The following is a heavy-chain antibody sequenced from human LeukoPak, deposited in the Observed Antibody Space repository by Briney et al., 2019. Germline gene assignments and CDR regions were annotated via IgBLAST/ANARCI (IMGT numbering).Heavy chain of an antibody. V-gene: IGHV1-46*01. Sequence: ASVKVSCKASGYTFTNNYLHWVRQATGQGLEWMGMIYPRDGSTSYAQNFQGRATVTRDTSTTTVHMELRGLRSEDTAVYYCARGVPYASWSGPHYSDYWGQGTLVTVSS. CDR3: ARGVPYASWSGPHYSDY. J-gene: IGHJ4*02. D-gene: IGHD3-3*01. CDR2: IYPRDGST. CDR1: GYTFTNNY.